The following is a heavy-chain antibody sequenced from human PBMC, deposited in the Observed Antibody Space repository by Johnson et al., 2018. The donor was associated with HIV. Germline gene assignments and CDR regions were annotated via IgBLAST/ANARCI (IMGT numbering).Heavy chain of an antibody. Sequence: VQLVESGGALVQPGGSLRLSCAASGFTVSSNSMTWVRQAPGKGLEWVSLIYRGGSTYYADSVKGRFTISRDNSKNTLSLQMNSPRVDDTAIYYCARVRAGRENAFDIWGQGTMVTVSS. CDR3: ARVRAGRENAFDI. CDR2: IYRGGST. V-gene: IGHV3-66*01. CDR1: GFTVSSNS. D-gene: IGHD1-26*01. J-gene: IGHJ3*02.